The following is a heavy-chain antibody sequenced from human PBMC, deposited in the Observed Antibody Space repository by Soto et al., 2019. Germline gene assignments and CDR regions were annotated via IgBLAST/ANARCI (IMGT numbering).Heavy chain of an antibody. CDR2: IWYDGSNK. D-gene: IGHD2-2*01. CDR1: GFTFSSYG. CDR3: ARGADAPHYYYMDV. V-gene: IGHV3-33*01. J-gene: IGHJ6*03. Sequence: QVQLVESGGGVVQPGRSLRLSCAASGFTFSSYGMHWVRQAPGKGLEWVAVIWYDGSNKYYADSVKGRFTISRDNSKNTPYLQMNSLRAEDTAVYYCARGADAPHYYYMDVWGKGTTVTVSS.